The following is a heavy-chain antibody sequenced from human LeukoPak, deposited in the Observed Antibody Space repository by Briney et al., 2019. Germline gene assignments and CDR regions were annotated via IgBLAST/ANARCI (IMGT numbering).Heavy chain of an antibody. D-gene: IGHD6-13*01. CDR1: VYTFTICG. V-gene: IGHV1-18*01. Sequence: GASVTVSFKGSVYTFTICGISWVWQAPGQGLEWMGWISAYNGNTNYAQKLQGRVTMPTDTSTSTADMELRSPRSDDTAVYYCARQGLRSSWYYFDYWGQRTLVTVSS. J-gene: IGHJ4*02. CDR2: ISAYNGNT. CDR3: ARQGLRSSWYYFDY.